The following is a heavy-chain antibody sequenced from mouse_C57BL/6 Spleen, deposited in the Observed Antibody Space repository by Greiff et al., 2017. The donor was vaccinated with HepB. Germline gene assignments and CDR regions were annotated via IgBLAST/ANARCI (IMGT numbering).Heavy chain of an antibody. CDR1: GYTFTSYW. D-gene: IGHD1-1*01. CDR3: ARWAITTVVATDAMDY. CDR2: IDPNSGGT. V-gene: IGHV1-72*01. J-gene: IGHJ4*01. Sequence: VQLQQPGAELVKPGASVKLSCKASGYTFTSYWLHWVKQRPGRGLEWIGRIDPNSGGTKYNEKFKSKATLTVDKPSSTAYMQLSSLTSEDSAVYYCARWAITTVVATDAMDYWGQGTSVTVSS.